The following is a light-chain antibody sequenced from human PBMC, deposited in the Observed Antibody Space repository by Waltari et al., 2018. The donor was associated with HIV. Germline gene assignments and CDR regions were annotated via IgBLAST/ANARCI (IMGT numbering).Light chain of an antibody. CDR2: SDN. Sequence: QSVLTQPPSMSGTPGQRVTIPCSGSTSNSRTNAVIWYQQLPGTAPKLLIYSDNQRPSGVPDRFSGSKSGTSASLAISGLQSDDEADYYCAAWDDSLIAHVFGPGTKVTVL. CDR3: AAWDDSLIAHV. CDR1: TSNSRTNA. J-gene: IGLJ1*01. V-gene: IGLV1-44*01.